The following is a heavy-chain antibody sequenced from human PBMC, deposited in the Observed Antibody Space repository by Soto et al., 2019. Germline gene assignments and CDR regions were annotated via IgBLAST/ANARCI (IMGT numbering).Heavy chain of an antibody. Sequence: QVQLQESGPGLVKPSETLSLTCTVSGVSITSYYWSWIRQPAGKGLEWIGLSYSSGSTNYNASLQSRVTMSIDTSKNQFSLKLISVTAADTAVYYCACLYNWNGWSDYWGQGTLVTVSS. CDR2: SYSSGST. D-gene: IGHD1-20*01. CDR1: GVSITSYY. V-gene: IGHV4-4*07. J-gene: IGHJ4*02. CDR3: ACLYNWNGWSDY.